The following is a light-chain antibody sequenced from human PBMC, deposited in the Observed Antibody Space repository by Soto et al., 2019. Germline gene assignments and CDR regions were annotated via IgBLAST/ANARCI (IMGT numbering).Light chain of an antibody. CDR1: QSISSY. V-gene: IGKV1-39*01. CDR2: AAS. CDR3: QQYETFSGT. J-gene: IGKJ1*01. Sequence: DIKMTQSPPSLSPSVGDRVTITCVASQSISSYLNWYQQKPGKAPKLLIYAASSLQSGVPSRFSGSGSGTDFTLTIASLQPDDFATYYCQQYETFSGTFGPGTKV.